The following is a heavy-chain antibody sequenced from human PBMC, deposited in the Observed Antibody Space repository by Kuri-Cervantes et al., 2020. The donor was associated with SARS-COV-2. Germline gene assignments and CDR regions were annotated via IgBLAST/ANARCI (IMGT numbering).Heavy chain of an antibody. J-gene: IGHJ4*02. D-gene: IGHD1-1*01. CDR3: VRDGDHWNFDY. CDR1: GFTFSSYA. CDR2: IKQDGSEK. V-gene: IGHV3-7*01. Sequence: GESLKISCAASGFTFSSYAMSWVRQAPGKGLEWVANIKQDGSEKYYVDSVKGRFTLSRDNAKNMLFLQMNSLRAEDTAVYYCVRDGDHWNFDYWGQGTLVTVSS.